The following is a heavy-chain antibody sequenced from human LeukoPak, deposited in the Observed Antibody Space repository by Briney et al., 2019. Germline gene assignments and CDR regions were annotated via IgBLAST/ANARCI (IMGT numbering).Heavy chain of an antibody. V-gene: IGHV1-2*02. CDR3: ASGDYDSSGYRDPGY. J-gene: IGHJ4*02. CDR1: GYTFTGYY. D-gene: IGHD3-22*01. Sequence: ASVKVSCKASGYTFTGYYMHWVRQAPGQGLEWMGWINPNSGGTNYAQKFQGRVTITADESTSTAYMELSSLRSEGTAVYYCASGDYDSSGYRDPGYWGQGTLVTVSS. CDR2: INPNSGGT.